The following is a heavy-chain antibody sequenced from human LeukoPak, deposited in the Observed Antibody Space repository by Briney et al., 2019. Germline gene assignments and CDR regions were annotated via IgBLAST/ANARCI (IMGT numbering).Heavy chain of an antibody. J-gene: IGHJ4*02. CDR2: ISSSSSYI. CDR1: GFTFSSYS. Sequence: GSLRLSCAASGFTFSSYSMNWVRQAPGKGLEWVSSISSSSSYIYYADSVKGRFTISRDNAKNSLYLQMNSLRAEDTAVYYCASISGGDDSSGYYLFDYWGQGTLVTVSS. V-gene: IGHV3-21*01. CDR3: ASISGGDDSSGYYLFDY. D-gene: IGHD3-22*01.